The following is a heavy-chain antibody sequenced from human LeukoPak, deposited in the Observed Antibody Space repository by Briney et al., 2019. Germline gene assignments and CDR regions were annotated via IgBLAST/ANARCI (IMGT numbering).Heavy chain of an antibody. V-gene: IGHV3-30*02. Sequence: GGSLRLSCAASGFTFSSYGMHWVRQAPGKGLEWVAFIRYDGSNKYYADSVKGRFTISRDNSKNTLYLQMNSLRAEDTAVYYCAKDGNYYDSRGYGEYWGQGTLVTVSS. CDR3: AKDGNYYDSRGYGEY. D-gene: IGHD3-22*01. CDR1: GFTFSSYG. J-gene: IGHJ4*02. CDR2: IRYDGSNK.